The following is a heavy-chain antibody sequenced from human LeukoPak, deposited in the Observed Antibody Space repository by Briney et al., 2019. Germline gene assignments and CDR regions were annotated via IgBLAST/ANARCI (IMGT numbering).Heavy chain of an antibody. V-gene: IGHV3-30-3*01. CDR3: ARDRTPYGDYFLGRYYGMDV. J-gene: IGHJ6*02. Sequence: GGSLRLSCAASGFTFSSYAMHWVRQAPGKGLEWVAVISYDGSNKYYADSVKGRFTISRDNSKNTLYLQMNSLRAEDTAVYYCARDRTPYGDYFLGRYYGMDVWGQGTTVTVSS. CDR2: ISYDGSNK. CDR1: GFTFSSYA. D-gene: IGHD4-17*01.